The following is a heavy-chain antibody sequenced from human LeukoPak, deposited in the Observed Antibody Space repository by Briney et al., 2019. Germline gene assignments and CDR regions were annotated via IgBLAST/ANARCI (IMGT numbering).Heavy chain of an antibody. V-gene: IGHV3-21*04. D-gene: IGHD2-2*01. CDR1: GFTFSSYA. Sequence: GGSLRLSCAASGFTFSSYAMSWVRQAPGKGLEWVSSISSSSSYIYYADSVKGRFTISRDNAKNSLYLQMNSLRAEDTAVYYCARAAGVPAAADYWGQGTLVTVSS. J-gene: IGHJ4*02. CDR2: ISSSSSYI. CDR3: ARAAGVPAAADY.